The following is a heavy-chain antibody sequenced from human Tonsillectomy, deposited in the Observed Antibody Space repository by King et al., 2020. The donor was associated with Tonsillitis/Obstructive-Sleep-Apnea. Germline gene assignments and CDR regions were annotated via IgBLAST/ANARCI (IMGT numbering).Heavy chain of an antibody. CDR1: GYVFNSYA. CDR2: ISTNTGKP. D-gene: IGHD3-3*01. CDR3: AREKGIFGVVNDAFDI. Sequence: VQLVESGSELKKSGASVKVSCKASGYVFNSYAMGWVRQAPGQGLEWMGWISTNTGKPTYAQGFTGRFVFSLDTSVSTAYLQISSLKPEDTAVYYCAREKGIFGVVNDAFDIWGQGTMVTVSS. V-gene: IGHV7-4-1*02. J-gene: IGHJ3*02.